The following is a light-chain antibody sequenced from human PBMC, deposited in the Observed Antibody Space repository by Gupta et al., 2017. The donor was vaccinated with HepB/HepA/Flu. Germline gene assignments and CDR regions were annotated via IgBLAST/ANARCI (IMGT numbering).Light chain of an antibody. Sequence: QSVLTPPPSVSGAPGQRVTISCTGSSPNIGEGYDVHWYQQLPGTAPKLLIYGNSNRPPGGPDRFSGSKSGTSASPAITGLQAEDEADYYCQSYDSSLSGWVFGGGTKLTVL. J-gene: IGLJ3*02. V-gene: IGLV1-40*01. CDR3: QSYDSSLSGWV. CDR2: GNS. CDR1: SPNIGEGYD.